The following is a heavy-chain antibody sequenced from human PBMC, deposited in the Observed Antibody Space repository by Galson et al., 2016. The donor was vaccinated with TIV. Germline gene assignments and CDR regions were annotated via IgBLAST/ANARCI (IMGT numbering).Heavy chain of an antibody. CDR3: AWSRWAPSYFQH. CDR1: GDSISRNNYY. D-gene: IGHD4-23*01. V-gene: IGHV4-39*07. J-gene: IGHJ1*01. Sequence: TLSLTCTVSGDSISRNNYYWGWIRQPPGKGLEWIGSIYYTGSTFYNPSLKSRVTISVDTSKNQFSLSLSSVTAADTAIYYCAWSRWAPSYFQHWCQGTLGIVSS. CDR2: IYYTGST.